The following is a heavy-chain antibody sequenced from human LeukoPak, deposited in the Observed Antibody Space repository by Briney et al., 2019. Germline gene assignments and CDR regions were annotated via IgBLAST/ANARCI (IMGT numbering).Heavy chain of an antibody. CDR1: GYTFTCYY. V-gene: IGHV1-2*02. J-gene: IGHJ5*02. CDR3: ARDPNLSSGYYYTVEWFDP. Sequence: GASVKVSCKASGYTFTCYYMHWVRQAPGQGLEWMGWINPNSGGTNYAQKFQGRVTMTRDTSISTAYMELSRLRSDDTAVYYCARDPNLSSGYYYTVEWFDPWGQGTLVTVSS. CDR2: INPNSGGT. D-gene: IGHD3-22*01.